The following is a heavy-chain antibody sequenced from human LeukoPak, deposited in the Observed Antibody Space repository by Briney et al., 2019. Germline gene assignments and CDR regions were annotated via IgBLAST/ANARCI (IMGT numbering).Heavy chain of an antibody. J-gene: IGHJ5*02. D-gene: IGHD6-19*01. CDR1: GGTFSSYA. V-gene: IGHV1-69*05. Sequence: AASVKVSCKASGGTFSSYAISWVRQAPGQGLEWMGRIIPIFGTANYAQKFRGRVTITTDESTSTAYMGLSSLGSEDTAVYYCAIIAVAGKSDPWGQGTLVTVSS. CDR3: AIIAVAGKSDP. CDR2: IIPIFGTA.